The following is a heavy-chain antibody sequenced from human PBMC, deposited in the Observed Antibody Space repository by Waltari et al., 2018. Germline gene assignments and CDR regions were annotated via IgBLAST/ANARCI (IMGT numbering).Heavy chain of an antibody. V-gene: IGHV1-69*12. J-gene: IGHJ4*02. CDR3: ASQTYYYDSSGPLY. CDR2: IIPIFGTA. CDR1: GGTFSSYA. D-gene: IGHD3-22*01. Sequence: QVQLVQSGAEVKKPGSSVKVSCKASGGTFSSYAISWVRQAPGQGLEWMGGIIPIFGTANYAQKFQGRVTITADESTSTAYMELSSLRSEDTAVYYCASQTYYYDSSGPLYWGQGTPVTVSS.